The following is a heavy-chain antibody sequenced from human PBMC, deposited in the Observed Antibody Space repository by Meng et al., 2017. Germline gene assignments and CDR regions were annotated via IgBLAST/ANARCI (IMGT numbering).Heavy chain of an antibody. CDR2: ISYDGSNK. Sequence: VAVVGSWGGVFQPGRSLRLSCAASGFTFSSYAMHWVRQAPGKGLEWVAVISYDGSNKYYADSVKGRFTISRDNSKNTLYLQMNSLRAEDTAVYYCASMGYWGQGTLVTVSS. CDR3: ASMGY. J-gene: IGHJ4*02. D-gene: IGHD3-10*01. V-gene: IGHV3-30*01. CDR1: GFTFSSYA.